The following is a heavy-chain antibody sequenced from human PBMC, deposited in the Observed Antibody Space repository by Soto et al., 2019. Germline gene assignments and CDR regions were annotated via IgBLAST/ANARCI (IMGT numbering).Heavy chain of an antibody. CDR1: GYTFTSYG. Sequence: QVQLVQSGAEVKKPGASVKVSCKASGYTFTSYGISWVRQAPGQGLEWMGWISAYNGKTNYAQKLQGRVTMTPDTSTSTAYMELGSLRSDDTAVYYCAGEGAGYYYGSGIPGGHPSPYYDYCMDVWGQGTTVTVAS. CDR3: AGEGAGYYYGSGIPGGHPSPYYDYCMDV. D-gene: IGHD3-10*01. CDR2: ISAYNGKT. V-gene: IGHV1-18*04. J-gene: IGHJ6*01.